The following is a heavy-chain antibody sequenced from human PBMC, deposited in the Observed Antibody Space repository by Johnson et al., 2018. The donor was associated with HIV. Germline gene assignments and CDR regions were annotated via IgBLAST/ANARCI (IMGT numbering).Heavy chain of an antibody. V-gene: IGHV3-20*04. J-gene: IGHJ3*02. CDR1: GFIFDDHG. CDR2: INWNGGSI. CDR3: ARARGQLTRGDDAFDI. Sequence: EVQLVESGGGVVRPGGSLRLSCAASGFIFDDHGMTWVRQAPGKGLEWVSGINWNGGSIGYADSVKGRFTISRDNAKNSLYLQMNSPRGEDTALYYVARARGQLTRGDDAFDIWGQGTMVTVSS. D-gene: IGHD6-13*01.